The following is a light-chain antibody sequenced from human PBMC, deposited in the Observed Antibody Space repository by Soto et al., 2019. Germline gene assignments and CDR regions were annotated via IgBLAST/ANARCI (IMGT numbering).Light chain of an antibody. CDR1: QSVSSY. J-gene: IGKJ4*01. V-gene: IGKV3-11*01. Sequence: EIVLTQSPATLSLSPGDRATLSCRASQSVSSYLAWYQQKPGQAPRLLIYDASNRATGIPARFSGSGSGTDFTLTSSSLEPEDLAVYYCQQRSNWPSFGGGTQVEIK. CDR3: QQRSNWPS. CDR2: DAS.